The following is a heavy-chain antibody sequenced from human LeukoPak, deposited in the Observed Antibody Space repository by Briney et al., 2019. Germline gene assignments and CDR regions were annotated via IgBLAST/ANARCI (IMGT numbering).Heavy chain of an antibody. CDR1: GYTFTGYY. CDR2: INPNSGGT. V-gene: IGHV1-2*02. Sequence: VASVKVSCKASGYTFTGYYMHWVRQAPGQGLEWMGWINPNSGGTNYAQKFQGRVTMTRDTSISTAYMELSRLRSDDTAVYYCARDLRYRAPHYYYYYMDVWGKGTTVTVSS. J-gene: IGHJ6*03. CDR3: ARDLRYRAPHYYYYYMDV. D-gene: IGHD5-18*01.